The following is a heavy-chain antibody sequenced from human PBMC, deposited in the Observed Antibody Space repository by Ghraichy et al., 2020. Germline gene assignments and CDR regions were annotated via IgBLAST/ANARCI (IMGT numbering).Heavy chain of an antibody. J-gene: IGHJ6*02. CDR2: INHSGST. CDR1: GGSFSGYY. D-gene: IGHD3-10*01. Sequence: SETLSLTCAVYGGSFSGYYWSWIRQPPGKGLEWIGEINHSGSTNYNPSLKSRVTISVDTSKNQFSLKLSSVTAADTAVYYCARGGTGPWVRFHYYYGMDVWGQGTTVTVSS. V-gene: IGHV4-34*01. CDR3: ARGGTGPWVRFHYYYGMDV.